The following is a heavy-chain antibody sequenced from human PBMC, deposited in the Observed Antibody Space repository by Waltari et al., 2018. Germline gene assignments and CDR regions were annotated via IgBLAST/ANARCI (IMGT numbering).Heavy chain of an antibody. D-gene: IGHD2-2*01. J-gene: IGHJ4*02. CDR2: IYWNDER. CDR1: GFSLTTSSVG. Sequence: QITLKESGPTLVRPTQTLTLTCTFSGFSLTTSSVGVGWIRQPPGKALELLAVIYWNDERSDSPSLNSRLTITNDTSKKQVVLSMTSMYPVDTTTYYCAHPLPRFTTSWSQSYFDYWGQGTVVTVSS. CDR3: AHPLPRFTTSWSQSYFDY. V-gene: IGHV2-5*01.